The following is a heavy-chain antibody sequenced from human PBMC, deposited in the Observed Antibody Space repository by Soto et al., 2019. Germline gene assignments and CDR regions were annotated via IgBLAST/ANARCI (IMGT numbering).Heavy chain of an antibody. CDR1: GGSFSGYY. D-gene: IGHD3-9*01. V-gene: IGHV4-34*01. J-gene: IGHJ4*02. CDR2: INHSGSK. CDR3: AIQVAPGVLRYPESYWG. Sequence: QVQLQQWGAGLLKPSETLSLTCAVYGGSFSGYYWSWIRQPPGKGLEWIGEINHSGSKSYNPSLKSRVTISVDTSKNQSSLKLRSVTAADTAVYYCAIQVAPGVLRYPESYWGWGQGTLVTVSS.